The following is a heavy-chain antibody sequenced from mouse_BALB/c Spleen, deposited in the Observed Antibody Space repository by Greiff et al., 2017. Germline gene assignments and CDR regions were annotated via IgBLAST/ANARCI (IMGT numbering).Heavy chain of an antibody. J-gene: IGHJ4*01. Sequence: EVQLQESGPELVKPGASVKIPCKASGYTFTDYNMDWVKQSHGKSLEWIGDINPNNGGTIYNQKFKGKATLTVDKSSSTAYMELRSLTSEDTAVYYCARTIYYDYDGAMDYWGQGTSVTVSS. D-gene: IGHD2-4*01. CDR2: INPNNGGT. CDR1: GYTFTDYN. V-gene: IGHV1-18*01. CDR3: ARTIYYDYDGAMDY.